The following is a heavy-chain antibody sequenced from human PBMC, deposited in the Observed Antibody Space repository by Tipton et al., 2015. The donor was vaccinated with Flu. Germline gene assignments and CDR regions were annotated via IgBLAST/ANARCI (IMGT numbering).Heavy chain of an antibody. CDR3: ARDIGTLVRGGDS. CDR2: IWYDGSNK. V-gene: IGHV3-33*01. Sequence: SLRLSCAASGFTFRNYGMHWVRQAPGKGLEWVTSIWYDGSNKYHADPVKGRFTISRDNSKNTPYLQVNNLRAEDTAAYYCARDIGTLVRGGDSWGQGTLVTVSS. D-gene: IGHD3-10*01. CDR1: GFTFRNYG. J-gene: IGHJ4*02.